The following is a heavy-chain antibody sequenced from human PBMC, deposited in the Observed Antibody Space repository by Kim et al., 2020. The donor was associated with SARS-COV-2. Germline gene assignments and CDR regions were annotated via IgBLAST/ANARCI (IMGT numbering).Heavy chain of an antibody. Sequence: GGSLRLSCAASGFTVSSNYMSWVRQAPGKGLEWVSVIYSGGSTDYADSVKGRFTISRDNTKNTLYLQMNSLRAEDTAVYYCARDPYGDYNYWGQGTLVTVSS. CDR1: GFTVSSNY. V-gene: IGHV3-53*01. J-gene: IGHJ4*02. CDR2: IYSGGST. D-gene: IGHD4-17*01. CDR3: ARDPYGDYNY.